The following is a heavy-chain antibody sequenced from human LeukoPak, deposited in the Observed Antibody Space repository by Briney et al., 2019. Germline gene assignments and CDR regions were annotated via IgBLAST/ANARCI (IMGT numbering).Heavy chain of an antibody. V-gene: IGHV3-64*01. D-gene: IGHD6-13*01. CDR2: ITSDGGGT. CDR3: ARETATGVTSSWYYDC. CDR1: GFIFSHSS. J-gene: IGHJ4*02. Sequence: PGGSLRLSCAASGFIFSHSSIHWVRQPPGKGLEYVSAITSDGGGTFYANSVKGRFTISRDNSKDTLSLHMASLTTEDTAVYYCARETATGVTSSWYYDCWGQGTLVTVSS.